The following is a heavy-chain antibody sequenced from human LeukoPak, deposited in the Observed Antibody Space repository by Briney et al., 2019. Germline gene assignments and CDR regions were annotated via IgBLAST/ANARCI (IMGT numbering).Heavy chain of an antibody. CDR2: IRYVGSRK. CDR1: RFIFISYG. Sequence: GCALRLSRAPSRFIFISYGIHWVRPAPDKGLAGVAFIRYVGSRKYYADSGKGRFTISRDNYKNTLYLQMNSLRAEDTAVYYCAKGAWGELLAYRFDPWGQGTLVTVSS. V-gene: IGHV3-30*02. CDR3: AKGAWGELLAYRFDP. J-gene: IGHJ5*02. D-gene: IGHD3-10*01.